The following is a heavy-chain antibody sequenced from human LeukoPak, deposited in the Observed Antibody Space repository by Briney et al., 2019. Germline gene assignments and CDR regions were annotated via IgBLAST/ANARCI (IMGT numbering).Heavy chain of an antibody. CDR2: IYYGGST. CDR1: GGSISSYY. Sequence: SETLSLTCTVSGGSISSYYWSWIRQPPGKGLEWIGSIYYGGSTYYNPSLKSRVTISVDASKNQFSLKLSSVTAADTAIYYCARREGARPMDYWGQGILVTVSS. CDR3: ARREGARPMDY. D-gene: IGHD6-6*01. J-gene: IGHJ4*02. V-gene: IGHV4-59*04.